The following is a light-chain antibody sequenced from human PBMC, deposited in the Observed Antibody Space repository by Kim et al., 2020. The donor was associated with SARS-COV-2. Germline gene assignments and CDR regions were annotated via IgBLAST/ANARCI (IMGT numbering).Light chain of an antibody. V-gene: IGKV1-12*01. CDR2: AAS. Sequence: SASGGDTVPITCRASQDIANWLAWYQQKSGKVPKPLIYAASVLQRGVSSRFSGSGSGTDFTLHIRSVQPDDFAIYHCQQSDTSPGILGQETKLEL. CDR3: QQSDTSPGI. J-gene: IGKJ2*01. CDR1: QDIANW.